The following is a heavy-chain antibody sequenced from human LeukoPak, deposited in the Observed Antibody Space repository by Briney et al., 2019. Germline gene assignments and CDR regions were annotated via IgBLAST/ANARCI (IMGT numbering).Heavy chain of an antibody. J-gene: IGHJ4*02. CDR3: ARDLSPAYFDY. Sequence: ASVKVSCKASGYTFTSYDINWVRQATGQGLEWMGWMNPNSGGTNYAQKFQGRVTMTRDTSISTAYMELSRLRSDDTAVYYCARDLSPAYFDYWGQGTLVTVSS. CDR2: MNPNSGGT. CDR1: GYTFTSYD. D-gene: IGHD2/OR15-2a*01. V-gene: IGHV1-2*02.